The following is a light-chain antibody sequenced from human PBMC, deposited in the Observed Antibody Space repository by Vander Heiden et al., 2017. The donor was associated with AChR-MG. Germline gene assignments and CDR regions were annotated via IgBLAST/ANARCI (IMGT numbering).Light chain of an antibody. CDR2: AAS. CDR1: QNIGFY. CDR3: QQSYSTRMYT. V-gene: IGKV1-39*01. J-gene: IGKJ2*01. Sequence: DIQLTQPPSSLSASVGDRVTITCRASQNIGFYLNWYQQQPGKAPKVLIYAASSLHTGVPSRFSGSGSGTHFTLTITSLQPEDFATYYCQQSYSTRMYTFGQGTKLEIK.